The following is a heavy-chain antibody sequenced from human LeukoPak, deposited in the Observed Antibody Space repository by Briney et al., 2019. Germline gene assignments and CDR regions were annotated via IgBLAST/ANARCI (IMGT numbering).Heavy chain of an antibody. CDR2: IIPILGIA. V-gene: IGHV1-69*04. CDR1: GGTFSSYA. J-gene: IGHJ1*01. Sequence: PVKVSCKASGGTFSSYAISWVRQAPGQGLEWMGRIIPILGIANYAQKFQGRVTITADKSTSTAYMELSSLRSEDTAVYYCAGLDYYDSSGYYSAEYFQHWGQGTLVTVSS. CDR3: AGLDYYDSSGYYSAEYFQH. D-gene: IGHD3-22*01.